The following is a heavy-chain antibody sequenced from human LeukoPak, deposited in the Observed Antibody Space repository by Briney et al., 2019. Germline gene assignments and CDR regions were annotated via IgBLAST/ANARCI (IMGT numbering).Heavy chain of an antibody. CDR2: MYHSGTT. J-gene: IGHJ4*02. V-gene: IGHV4-38-2*02. Sequence: SETLSLTCTVSGYSVRSGYCWGWIRQSPGKDLEWIGTMYHSGTTHYNPSLKSRVTISADTSKNQVSLKLTSVTAADTAVYYCARDQDSSGYLDYWGQGTLVTVSS. CDR1: GYSVRSGYC. CDR3: ARDQDSSGYLDY. D-gene: IGHD3-22*01.